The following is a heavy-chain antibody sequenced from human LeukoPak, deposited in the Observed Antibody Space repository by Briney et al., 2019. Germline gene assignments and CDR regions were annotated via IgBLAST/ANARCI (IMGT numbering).Heavy chain of an antibody. Sequence: GGSLRLSCAASGFTFSTYWMHWVRQAPGKGLVWVSHINVDGSGASYADSVRGRFTISRDNAKNTLYLHMNSLRAEDTAVYYCARATRIYSSGWYYSFDYWGQGTLVTVSS. D-gene: IGHD6-19*01. CDR2: INVDGSGA. V-gene: IGHV3-74*01. CDR1: GFTFSTYW. CDR3: ARATRIYSSGWYYSFDY. J-gene: IGHJ4*02.